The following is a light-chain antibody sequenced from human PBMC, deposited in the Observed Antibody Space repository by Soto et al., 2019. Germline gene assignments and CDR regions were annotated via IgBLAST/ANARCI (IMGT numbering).Light chain of an antibody. CDR1: QSVSSS. J-gene: IGKJ3*01. V-gene: IGKV3-11*01. CDR2: DAS. CDR3: QQHSSWPPEGT. Sequence: EIVLTQSPDTLSLSPGERATLSCRASQSVSSSLAWYQQKPGQAPRLLIYDASNRATGIPARFSGSGSGTDFTLTISSLEPEDFAVYYCQQHSSWPPEGTFCPGTKVDIK.